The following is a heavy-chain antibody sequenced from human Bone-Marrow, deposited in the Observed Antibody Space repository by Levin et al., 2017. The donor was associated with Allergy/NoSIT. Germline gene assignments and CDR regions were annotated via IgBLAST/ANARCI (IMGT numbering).Heavy chain of an antibody. CDR2: ISHRGST. CDR1: AGSVSTDNYY. V-gene: IGHV4-61*01. J-gene: IGHJ3*02. CDR3: ARVRDAFDI. Sequence: PSETLSLTCSVSVSAGSVSTDNYYWSWIRQPPGKGLEWIGYISHRGSTHYNPSLKSRVTISADMSKNQFSLKLRSVTAADTAVYYCARVRDAFDIWGQGTMVTVSS.